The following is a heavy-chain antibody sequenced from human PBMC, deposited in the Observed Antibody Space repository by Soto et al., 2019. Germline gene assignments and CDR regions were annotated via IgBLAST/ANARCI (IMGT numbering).Heavy chain of an antibody. D-gene: IGHD3-9*01. Sequence: ASVKVSCKASGYTFTGYYMHWVRQAPGQGLEWMGWINPNSGGTNYAQKFQGRVTMTRDTSISTAYMELSRLRSDDTSVYYCARAYDILPGYSDYWGQGTLVTASS. CDR3: ARAYDILPGYSDY. CDR1: GYTFTGYY. J-gene: IGHJ4*02. V-gene: IGHV1-2*02. CDR2: INPNSGGT.